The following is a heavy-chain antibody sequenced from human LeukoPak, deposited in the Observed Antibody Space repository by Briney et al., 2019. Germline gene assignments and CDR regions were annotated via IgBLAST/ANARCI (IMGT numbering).Heavy chain of an antibody. Sequence: SETLSPTCTVSGGSISSGSYYWGWIRQPPGKGLEWIGSIYYSGSTYYNPSLKSRVTISLDTSKNQFSLKLSSVTAADTAVYYCVRRDYAGNFPFDYWGQGTLVTVSS. V-gene: IGHV4-39*01. J-gene: IGHJ4*02. D-gene: IGHD4-23*01. CDR2: IYYSGST. CDR3: VRRDYAGNFPFDY. CDR1: GGSISSGSYY.